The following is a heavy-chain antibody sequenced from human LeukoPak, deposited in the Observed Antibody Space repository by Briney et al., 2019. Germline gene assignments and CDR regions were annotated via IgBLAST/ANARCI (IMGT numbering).Heavy chain of an antibody. CDR2: IHHSGRT. D-gene: IGHD4-17*01. V-gene: IGHV4-4*02. CDR1: GGPITNDNW. CDR3: VRNGYYSSDY. Sequence: SETLSLTCVVSGGPITNDNWWNWVRQPPGKGLEWIGEIHHSGRTNYNPSLRSRVTISVDKSKNEFSLKVTSVTAADTAVYYCVRNGYYSSDYWGQGTLVTVSS. J-gene: IGHJ4*02.